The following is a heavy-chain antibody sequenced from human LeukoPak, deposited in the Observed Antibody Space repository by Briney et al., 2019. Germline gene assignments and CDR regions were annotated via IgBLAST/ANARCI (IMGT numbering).Heavy chain of an antibody. CDR2: ISWNSGSI. CDR1: GFTFDDYA. Sequence: AGGSLRLSCAASGFTFDDYAMHWVRQAPGRGLEWVSGISWNSGSIGYADSVKGRFTISRDNAKNSLYLQMNSLRAEDTALYYCAKDTATVTNYFDYWGQGTLVTVSS. J-gene: IGHJ4*02. CDR3: AKDTATVTNYFDY. V-gene: IGHV3-9*01. D-gene: IGHD4-17*01.